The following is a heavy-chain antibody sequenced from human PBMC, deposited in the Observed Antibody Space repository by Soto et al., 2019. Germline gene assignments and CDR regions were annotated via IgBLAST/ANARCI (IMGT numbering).Heavy chain of an antibody. J-gene: IGHJ5*02. Sequence: ASVKVSCKASGYTFTSYGISWVRQAPGQGLEWMGWISAYNGNTNYAQKLQGRVTMTTDTSTSTAYMELRSLRSDDTAVYYCARGAPRPATGGWFDPWGQGTLVTVSS. CDR1: GYTFTSYG. CDR3: ARGAPRPATGGWFDP. D-gene: IGHD1-26*01. V-gene: IGHV1-18*01. CDR2: ISAYNGNT.